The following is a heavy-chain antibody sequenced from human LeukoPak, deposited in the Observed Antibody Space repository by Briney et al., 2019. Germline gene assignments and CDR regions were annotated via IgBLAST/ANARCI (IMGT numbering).Heavy chain of an antibody. V-gene: IGHV4-34*01. Sequence: SETLSLTCAVYGGSFSGYYWGWIRQPPGKGLEWIGEINHSGSTNYNPSLKSRVTISVDTSKNQFSLKLSAVTAADTAVYYCAREGDYYGSGSSVQWGQGTLVTVSS. D-gene: IGHD3-10*01. CDR1: GGSFSGYY. CDR3: AREGDYYGSGSSVQ. J-gene: IGHJ4*02. CDR2: INHSGST.